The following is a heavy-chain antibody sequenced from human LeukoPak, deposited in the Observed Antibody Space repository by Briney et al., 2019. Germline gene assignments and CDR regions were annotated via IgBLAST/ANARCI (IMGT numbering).Heavy chain of an antibody. CDR2: ISSSSSYI. CDR1: GFTFSSYE. CDR3: ASMYSSSWYHGGRFDP. D-gene: IGHD6-13*01. J-gene: IGHJ5*02. V-gene: IGHV3-21*01. Sequence: GGSLRLSCAASGFTFSSYEMNWVRQAPGKGLEWVSSISSSSSYIYYADSVTGRFTISRDNDKNSLYLQMNSLRAEDTAVYYCASMYSSSWYHGGRFDPWGQGTLVTVSS.